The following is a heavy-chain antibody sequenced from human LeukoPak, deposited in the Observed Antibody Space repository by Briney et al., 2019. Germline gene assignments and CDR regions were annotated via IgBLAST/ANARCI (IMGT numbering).Heavy chain of an antibody. CDR1: GFTFSSYA. J-gene: IGHJ2*01. CDR3: AASRGGGGYFDL. Sequence: GGSLRLSCAASGFTFSSYAMSWVRQAPGKGLEWVAVIWYDGSNKYSADSVKGRFTISRDNSKNTLFLQMNSLRAEDTAGYYWAASRGGGGYFDLWGRGTLVTVSS. D-gene: IGHD3-10*01. CDR2: IWYDGSNK. V-gene: IGHV3-33*08.